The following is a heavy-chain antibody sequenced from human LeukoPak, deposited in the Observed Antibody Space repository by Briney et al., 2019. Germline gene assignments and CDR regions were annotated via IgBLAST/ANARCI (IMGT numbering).Heavy chain of an antibody. D-gene: IGHD1-1*01. CDR1: GYTFIGYY. V-gene: IGHV1-2*02. Sequence: ASVKVTCKASGYTFIGYYMHWVRQAPGQGLEWMGWINPNSGGTNYAQKFQGRVTMTRDTSISTAYMELSRLRSDDTAVYYCARDRTTGSRRFDYWGQGTLVTVSS. J-gene: IGHJ4*02. CDR2: INPNSGGT. CDR3: ARDRTTGSRRFDY.